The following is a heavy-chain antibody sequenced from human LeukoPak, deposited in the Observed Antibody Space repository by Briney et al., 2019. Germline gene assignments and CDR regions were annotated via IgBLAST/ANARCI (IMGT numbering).Heavy chain of an antibody. CDR2: ITWNSDDM. J-gene: IGHJ4*02. CDR1: GFIFEAYG. Sequence: GRSLRLSCAASGFIFEAYGMYWVRQAPGKGLEWVSGITWNSDDMAYADSVKGRFTISRDNAKNCLYLQMNSLTVEDTALYYCTRVTSWRTGFDYWGQGTLVTVSS. CDR3: TRVTSWRTGFDY. D-gene: IGHD1-1*01. V-gene: IGHV3-9*01.